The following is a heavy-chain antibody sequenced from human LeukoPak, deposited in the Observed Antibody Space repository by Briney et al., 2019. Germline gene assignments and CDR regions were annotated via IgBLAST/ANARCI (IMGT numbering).Heavy chain of an antibody. V-gene: IGHV3-23*01. CDR1: GFTFSDYY. CDR2: ISGSGGST. Sequence: GGSLRLSCAASGFTFSDYYMSWVRQAPGKGLEWVSAISGSGGSTYYADSVKGRFTISRDNSKNTLCLQMNSLRAEDTAVYYCAKGSGEWNYYESSDNFDYWGQGTLVTVSS. J-gene: IGHJ4*02. CDR3: AKGSGEWNYYESSDNFDY. D-gene: IGHD3-22*01.